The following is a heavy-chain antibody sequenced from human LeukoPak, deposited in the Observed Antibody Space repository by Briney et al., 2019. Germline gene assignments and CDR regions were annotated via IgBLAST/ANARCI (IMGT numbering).Heavy chain of an antibody. CDR3: ARDKDLARSYYFRGIAAAGSWFDP. CDR1: GYTFTSYG. V-gene: IGHV1-18*01. J-gene: IGHJ5*02. D-gene: IGHD6-13*01. CDR2: ISAYNGNT. Sequence: GASVTVSCKASGYTFTSYGISWVRQAPGQGLEWMGWISAYNGNTNYAQKLQGRVTITTDTSTTAAYMELRSLRSDDTAVYYCARDKDLARSYYFRGIAAAGSWFDPWGQGTLVTVSS.